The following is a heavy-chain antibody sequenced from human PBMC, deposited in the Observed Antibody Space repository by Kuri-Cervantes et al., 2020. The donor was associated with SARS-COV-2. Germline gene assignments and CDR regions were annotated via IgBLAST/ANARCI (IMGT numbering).Heavy chain of an antibody. Sequence: GGSLRLSCAASGFTFSSYAMHWVRQAPGKGLEWVAVISYDGSNKYYADSVKGRFTISRDNSKNTLYLQMNRLRAEDTAVYYCARVGKRWLRWWFDPWGQGTLVTVSS. CDR3: ARVGKRWLRWWFDP. CDR1: GFTFSSYA. D-gene: IGHD5-24*01. V-gene: IGHV3-30-3*01. J-gene: IGHJ5*02. CDR2: ISYDGSNK.